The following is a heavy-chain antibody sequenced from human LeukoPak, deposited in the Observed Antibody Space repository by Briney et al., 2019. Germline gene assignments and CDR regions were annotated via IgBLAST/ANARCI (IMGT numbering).Heavy chain of an antibody. CDR1: GGSISSSSYY. V-gene: IGHV4-39*01. J-gene: IGHJ3*02. Sequence: PSETLSLTRTVSGGSISSSSYYWGWIRQPPGKGLEWIGSIYYSGSTYYNPSLKSRVTISVDTSKNQFSLKLSSVTAADTAVYYCARHGYCSSTSCPGDAFDIWGQGTMVTVSS. D-gene: IGHD2-2*03. CDR3: ARHGYCSSTSCPGDAFDI. CDR2: IYYSGST.